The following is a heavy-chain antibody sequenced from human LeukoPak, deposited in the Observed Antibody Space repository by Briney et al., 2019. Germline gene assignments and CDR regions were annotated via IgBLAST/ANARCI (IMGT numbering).Heavy chain of an antibody. CDR2: ISYSGKT. J-gene: IGHJ4*02. D-gene: IGHD3-16*01. CDR1: GDSISSSAFY. V-gene: IGHV4-39*02. Sequence: PSGTLSLTCTVSGDSISSSAFYWGWIRQPPGKGLEWIASISYSGKTLYNPSLQTRVTISVDTSKNQFSLKLSSVTAADAAIYYCARDLSGGRSYWGRGTVVTVSS. CDR3: ARDLSGGRSY.